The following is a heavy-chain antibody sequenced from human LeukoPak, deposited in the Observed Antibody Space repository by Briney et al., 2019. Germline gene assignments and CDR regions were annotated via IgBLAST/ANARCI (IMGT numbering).Heavy chain of an antibody. CDR3: ARGTDTMVDY. J-gene: IGHJ4*02. CDR2: IYSGGST. D-gene: IGHD3-10*01. Sequence: RGSLRLSCAASGFTVSSNYMSWVRQAPGRGLEWVSVIYSGGSTYYADSVKGRFTISRDNSKNTLFLQMNSLRAGDTAVYYRARGTDTMVDYWGRGTLVTVSS. V-gene: IGHV3-66*01. CDR1: GFTVSSNY.